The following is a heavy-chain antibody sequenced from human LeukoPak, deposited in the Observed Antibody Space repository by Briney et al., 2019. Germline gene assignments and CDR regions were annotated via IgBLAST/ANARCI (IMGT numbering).Heavy chain of an antibody. CDR3: ARDTMIVVAHYFDY. D-gene: IGHD3-22*01. CDR1: GGSFSGYY. Sequence: PSETLSLTCAVSGGSFSGYYWSWIRQPPGKGLEWIGEINHSGSTNYNPSLKSRVTISVDTSKNQFSLKLSSVTAADTAVYYCARDTMIVVAHYFDYWGQGTLVTVSS. CDR2: INHSGST. V-gene: IGHV4-34*01. J-gene: IGHJ4*02.